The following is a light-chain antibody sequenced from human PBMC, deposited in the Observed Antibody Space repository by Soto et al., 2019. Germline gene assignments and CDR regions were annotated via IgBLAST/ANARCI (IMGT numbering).Light chain of an antibody. J-gene: IGKJ2*01. CDR1: RSVGTT. V-gene: IGKV3-15*01. Sequence: EMVMTQSPATLSVSPGERVILSCRASRSVGTTLAWYQQKPGQAPRLLIYGASTRATGIPARFSGSGSGTDFTLTISSLQSEDFAVYHCQQYNNWPDMYTFGQGTKLEIK. CDR2: GAS. CDR3: QQYNNWPDMYT.